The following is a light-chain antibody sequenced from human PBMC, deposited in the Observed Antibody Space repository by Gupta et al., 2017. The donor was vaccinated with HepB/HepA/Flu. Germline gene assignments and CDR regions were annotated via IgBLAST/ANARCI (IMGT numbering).Light chain of an antibody. V-gene: IGKV1-27*01. Sequence: DIQITHSPSSLSVSEGDRLTITCRASQGISSYLAWYQQKPGKVPKLLIYAASTLQSGVPSRFSGSGSGTVFTLTISSLQPEDVATYYCQKYNSAPLTFGGGTKVEIK. CDR3: QKYNSAPLT. J-gene: IGKJ4*01. CDR2: AAS. CDR1: QGISSY.